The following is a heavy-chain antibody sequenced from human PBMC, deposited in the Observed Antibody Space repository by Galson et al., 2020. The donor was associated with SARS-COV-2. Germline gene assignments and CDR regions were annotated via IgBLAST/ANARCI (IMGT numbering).Heavy chain of an antibody. Sequence: SETLSLTCTVSGGSISSGSYYWSWIRQPAGKGLEWIGRIYTSGSTNYNPSLKSRVTISVDTSKNQFSLKLRSVTAADTAVYYCARGWHVGYSSSWYGWYFDYWGQGTLVTVSS. V-gene: IGHV4-61*02. J-gene: IGHJ4*02. D-gene: IGHD6-13*01. CDR2: IYTSGST. CDR1: GGSISSGSYY. CDR3: ARGWHVGYSSSWYGWYFDY.